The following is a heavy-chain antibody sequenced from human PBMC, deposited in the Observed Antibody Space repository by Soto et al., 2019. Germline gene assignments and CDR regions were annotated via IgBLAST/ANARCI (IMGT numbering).Heavy chain of an antibody. D-gene: IGHD4-17*01. V-gene: IGHV3-66*01. CDR3: ARDIFRDGDSDY. Sequence: EVQLVESGGGLVQPGGSLRLSCAASGFTVSSNYMSWVRQAPGKGLEWVSVIYSGGSTYYADSVKDRFTISRDNSKNTLYLQMNSLRAEDTAVYYCARDIFRDGDSDYWGQGTLVTVSS. J-gene: IGHJ4*02. CDR2: IYSGGST. CDR1: GFTVSSNY.